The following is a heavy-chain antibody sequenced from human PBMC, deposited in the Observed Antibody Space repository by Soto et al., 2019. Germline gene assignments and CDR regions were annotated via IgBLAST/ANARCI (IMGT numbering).Heavy chain of an antibody. CDR3: AGGGDPDY. CDR2: LQTDGSHP. J-gene: IGHJ4*02. D-gene: IGHD2-21*02. V-gene: IGHV3-74*01. CDR1: GFTFNYYW. Sequence: EVQLVESGGGLVQPGGSLRLSCVASGFTFNYYWMHWVRQAPGKGLMWVSRLQTDGSHPDYADSVKGRFTISRDNAKNTLYLQMNHLSAEDTAVYYCAGGGDPDYWGQGTLVTVSS.